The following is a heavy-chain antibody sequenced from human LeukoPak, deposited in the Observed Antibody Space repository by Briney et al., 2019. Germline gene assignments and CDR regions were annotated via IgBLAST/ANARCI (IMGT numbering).Heavy chain of an antibody. Sequence: PGGSLRLSCAASGFTVSSYSMNWVRQVPGKGLEWVSHISSSSSMIWYGESVKGRFTISRDSAKNSLHLQMNSLRAEDTAVYYCARDPESNWGWDLDYWGQGTLVTVSS. CDR2: ISSSSSMI. D-gene: IGHD7-27*01. CDR1: GFTVSSYS. J-gene: IGHJ4*02. V-gene: IGHV3-48*01. CDR3: ARDPESNWGWDLDY.